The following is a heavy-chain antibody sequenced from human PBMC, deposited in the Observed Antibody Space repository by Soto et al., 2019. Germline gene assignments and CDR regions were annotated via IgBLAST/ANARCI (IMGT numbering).Heavy chain of an antibody. J-gene: IGHJ3*01. CDR2: LYDVDGS. Sequence: DVLLVESGGGLIQPGESLRLSCAAFGLTVSGKKYVAWVRQAPGKGLEWVSALYDVDGSFYADSVKGRFTASSDSSKTTVYLQMNGLRPDDTAVYYCASWHEREHAYDVWGQGTTVTVSS. V-gene: IGHV3-53*01. D-gene: IGHD1-1*01. CDR3: ASWHEREHAYDV. CDR1: GLTVSGKKY.